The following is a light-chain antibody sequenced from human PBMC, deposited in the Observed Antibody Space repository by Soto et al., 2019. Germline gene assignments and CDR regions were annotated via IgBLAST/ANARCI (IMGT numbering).Light chain of an antibody. V-gene: IGLV4-69*01. CDR1: SGRDSYA. CDR3: QTWGTGVGV. J-gene: IGLJ3*02. Sequence: QAVVTQSPSASASLGASVKLTCTLSSGRDSYAIAWHQQQPKKGPRYLMNLNSDGSHSKGDGIPDRFSGSSSGAERYLTISNLQSEDEAVYYCQTWGTGVGVFGGGTKLTVL. CDR2: LNSDGSH.